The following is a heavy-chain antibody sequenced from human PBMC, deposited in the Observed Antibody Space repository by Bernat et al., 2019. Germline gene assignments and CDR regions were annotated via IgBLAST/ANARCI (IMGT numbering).Heavy chain of an antibody. Sequence: QVQLQESGPGLVKPSQTLSLTCTVSGGSISSGGYYWSWIRQHPGKGLEWIGYIYYSGSTYYNPSLKSRVTISVDTSKNQFSLKLSSVTAADTAVYYCARGNITIFGVVMPIDYWGQGTLVTVSS. CDR3: ARGNITIFGVVMPIDY. CDR2: IYYSGST. D-gene: IGHD3-3*01. V-gene: IGHV4-31*03. CDR1: GGSISSGGYY. J-gene: IGHJ4*02.